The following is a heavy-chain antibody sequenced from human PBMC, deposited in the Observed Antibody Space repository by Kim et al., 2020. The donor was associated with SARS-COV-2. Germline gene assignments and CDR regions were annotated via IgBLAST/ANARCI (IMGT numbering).Heavy chain of an antibody. D-gene: IGHD2-21*01. J-gene: IGHJ4*02. V-gene: IGHV7-4-1*02. CDR1: GYTFTTYA. Sequence: ASVKVSCKASGYTFTTYAMSWVRQAPGQGLEWMGWINTNTGNPTYAQGFTGRFVFALDTSASTAYLQISSLKAEDTAVYYCARGLTTFDYWGQGTLVTVS. CDR3: ARGLTTFDY. CDR2: INTNTGNP.